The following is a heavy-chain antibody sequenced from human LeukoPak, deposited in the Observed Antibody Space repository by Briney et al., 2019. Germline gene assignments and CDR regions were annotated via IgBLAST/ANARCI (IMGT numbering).Heavy chain of an antibody. V-gene: IGHV3-9*01. J-gene: IGHJ4*02. D-gene: IGHD3-9*01. CDR1: GFTFDDYS. CDR3: AKGRYFDWLTGSFDY. Sequence: GGSLRLSCAASGFTFDDYSMHWVRQAPGKGLEWASGISWNSGSIGYADSVKGRFTISRDNAKNSLYLQMNSLRAEDTALYYCAKGRYFDWLTGSFDYWGQGTLVTVSS. CDR2: ISWNSGSI.